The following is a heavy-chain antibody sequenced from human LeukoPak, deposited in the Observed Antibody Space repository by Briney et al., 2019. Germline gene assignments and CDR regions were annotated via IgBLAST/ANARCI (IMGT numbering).Heavy chain of an antibody. D-gene: IGHD2-15*01. J-gene: IGHJ4*02. CDR2: INPNSGGT. V-gene: IGHV1-2*02. CDR1: GYTFTSYG. Sequence: ASVKVSCKASGYTFTSYGISWGGQAPGQGLEWMGWINPNSGGTNYAQKFQGRVTMTRDTSISTAYMELSRLRSDDTAVYYCARMGGDIVSYWGQGTLVTVSS. CDR3: ARMGGDIVSY.